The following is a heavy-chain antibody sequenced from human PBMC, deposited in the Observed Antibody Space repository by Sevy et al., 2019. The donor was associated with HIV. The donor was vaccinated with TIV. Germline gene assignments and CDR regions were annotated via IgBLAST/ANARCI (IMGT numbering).Heavy chain of an antibody. Sequence: GGSLRLSCVASGFTFGSYGMLWVLQAPGKGLEWVADIWFDGSNIHYADSVRGRFTISRDNSKNTLSLQMSSLRAEDTAVYYYARERTYLFDYCGQGTLVTVSS. J-gene: IGHJ4*02. CDR2: IWFDGSNI. CDR3: ARERTYLFDY. V-gene: IGHV3-33*01. CDR1: GFTFGSYG.